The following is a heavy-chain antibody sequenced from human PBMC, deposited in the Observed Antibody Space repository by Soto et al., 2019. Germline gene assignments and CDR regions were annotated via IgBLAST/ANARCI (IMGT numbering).Heavy chain of an antibody. CDR3: ASDEGDGYEGV. Sequence: QVQLVQSGAEVKKPGSSVKVSCKASGGTFSSYTISWVRQAPGQGLEWMGRIIPILGIANYAQKFQGRVTSTADKSTSTDYMELSSLRSEDTAVYYCASDEGDGYEGVWGQGTLVTVSS. CDR1: GGTFSSYT. V-gene: IGHV1-69*02. CDR2: IIPILGIA. J-gene: IGHJ4*02. D-gene: IGHD5-12*01.